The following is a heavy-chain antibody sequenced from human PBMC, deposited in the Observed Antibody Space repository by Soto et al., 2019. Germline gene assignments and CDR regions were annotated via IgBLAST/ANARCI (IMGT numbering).Heavy chain of an antibody. CDR3: AREGGGFHGDYVYYYYGMDV. J-gene: IGHJ6*02. D-gene: IGHD4-17*01. CDR1: GFTFSSYG. CDR2: IWYDGSNK. V-gene: IGHV3-33*01. Sequence: GGSLRLSCAASGFTFSSYGMHWVRQAPGKGLEWVAVIWYDGSNKYYADSVKGRFTISRDNSKNTLYLQMNSLRAEDTAVYYCAREGGGFHGDYVYYYYGMDVWGQGTTVTVSS.